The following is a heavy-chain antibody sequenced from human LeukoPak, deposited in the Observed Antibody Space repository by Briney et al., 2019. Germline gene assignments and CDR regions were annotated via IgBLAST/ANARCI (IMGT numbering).Heavy chain of an antibody. CDR2: IYYSGST. D-gene: IGHD5-18*01. CDR1: GGSFSGYY. Sequence: SETLSLTCAVYGGSFSGYYWSWIRQPPGKGLEWIGYIYYSGSTSYKPSLKSRVTISVDSSKNQFSLKLTSVTAADTAVYYCARTTEGGYRYGYYYYYMDVWGKGTTVTISS. CDR3: ARTTEGGYRYGYYYYYMDV. J-gene: IGHJ6*03. V-gene: IGHV4-59*01.